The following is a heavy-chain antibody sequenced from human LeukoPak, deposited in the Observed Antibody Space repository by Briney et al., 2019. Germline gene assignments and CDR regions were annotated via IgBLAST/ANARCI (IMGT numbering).Heavy chain of an antibody. V-gene: IGHV4-39*07. J-gene: IGHJ4*02. CDR2: INHSGST. CDR3: ARRVSAYYDILTGYYKGGFDY. CDR1: GGSISSSSNY. Sequence: SETLSLTCTVSGGSISSSSNYWGWIRQPPGKGLEWIGEINHSGSTNYNPPLKSRVTISVDTSKNQFSLKLSSVTAADTAVYYCARRVSAYYDILTGYYKGGFDYWGQGTLVTVSS. D-gene: IGHD3-9*01.